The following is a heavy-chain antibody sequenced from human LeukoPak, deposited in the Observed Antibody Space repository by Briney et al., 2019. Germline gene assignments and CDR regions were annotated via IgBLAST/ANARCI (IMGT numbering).Heavy chain of an antibody. V-gene: IGHV4-4*02. CDR3: AKAQKGAALYYYDSSGPRGGLFDI. Sequence: SETLSLTCAVSGVSISSSNWWSWVRQPPGKGLEWIGEIYHSGSTNYNPSLKSRVTISVDKSKNQFSLKLSSVTAADTAVYYCAKAQKGAALYYYDSSGPRGGLFDIGGQGTMVTVS. CDR1: GVSISSSNW. J-gene: IGHJ3*02. CDR2: IYHSGST. D-gene: IGHD3-22*01.